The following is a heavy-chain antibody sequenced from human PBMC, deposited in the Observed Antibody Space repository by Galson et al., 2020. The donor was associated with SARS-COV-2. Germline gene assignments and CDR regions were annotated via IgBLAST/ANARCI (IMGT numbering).Heavy chain of an antibody. D-gene: IGHD7-27*01. CDR2: IYSEGSST. CDR1: GFTFSSYW. J-gene: IGHJ4*02. CDR3: ARGDMGNDYFDS. V-gene: IGHV3-74*01. Sequence: GGSLRLSCAASGFTFSSYWMHWVRQAPGKGLVWVSRIYSEGSSTSYADSVKGRFTISGDNAKNTLYLQMNSLRAEDTAVYYCARGDMGNDYFDSWGQGTLVTV.